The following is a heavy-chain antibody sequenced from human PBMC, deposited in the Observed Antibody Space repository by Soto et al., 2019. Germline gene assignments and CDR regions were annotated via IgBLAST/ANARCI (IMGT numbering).Heavy chain of an antibody. J-gene: IGHJ6*02. V-gene: IGHV4-34*01. D-gene: IGHD5-12*01. CDR3: ASRRVATINYYGMDV. CDR2: INHSGST. CDR1: GGSFSGYY. Sequence: QVQLQQWGAGLLKPSETLSLTCAVYGGSFSGYYWSWIRQPPGKGLEWIGEINHSGSTNYNPSLKSRVTIPVDTSKNQFSLKLSSVTAADTAVYYCASRRVATINYYGMDVWGQGTTVTVSS.